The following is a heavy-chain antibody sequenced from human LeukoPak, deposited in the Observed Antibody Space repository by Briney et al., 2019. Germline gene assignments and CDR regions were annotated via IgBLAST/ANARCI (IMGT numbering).Heavy chain of an antibody. CDR3: AKRVAYSSGYYWDY. CDR1: GFTFSTYG. D-gene: IGHD6-19*01. CDR2: ISGAGGST. Sequence: GGSLRLSCAASGFTFSTYGMSWVHQAPGKGLEWVSAISGAGGSTYYADSLKGRFTISRDNSKNTLYLQMNSLRVEDTAIYYCAKRVAYSSGYYWDYWGQGTLVTVSS. J-gene: IGHJ4*02. V-gene: IGHV3-23*01.